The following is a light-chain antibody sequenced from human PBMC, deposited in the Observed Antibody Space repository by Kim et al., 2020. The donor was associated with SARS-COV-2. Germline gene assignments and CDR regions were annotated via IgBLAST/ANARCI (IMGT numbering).Light chain of an antibody. J-gene: IGLJ2*01. Sequence: QSARTQPRSVSGSPGQSVTISCTGTSSDVGGYNYVSWYQQHPGKAPKLMIYDVSKRPSGVPDRFSGSKSGNTASLTISGLQGEDEADYYCCSYAGSYTEVFGGGTQLTVL. CDR2: DVS. CDR1: SSDVGGYNY. CDR3: CSYAGSYTEV. V-gene: IGLV2-11*01.